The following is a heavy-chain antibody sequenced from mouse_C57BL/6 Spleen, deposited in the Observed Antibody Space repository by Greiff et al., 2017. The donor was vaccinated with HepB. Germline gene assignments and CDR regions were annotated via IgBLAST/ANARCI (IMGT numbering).Heavy chain of an antibody. CDR3: TGPYYYGLDY. Sequence: EVKLMESGGGLVQPGGSMKLSCVASGFTFSNYWMNWVRQSPEKGLEWVAQIRLKSDNYATHYAESVKGRFTISRDDSKSSVYLQMNNLRAEDTGIYYCTGPYYYGLDYWGQGTSVTVSS. J-gene: IGHJ4*01. V-gene: IGHV6-3*01. CDR1: GFTFSNYW. CDR2: IRLKSDNYAT.